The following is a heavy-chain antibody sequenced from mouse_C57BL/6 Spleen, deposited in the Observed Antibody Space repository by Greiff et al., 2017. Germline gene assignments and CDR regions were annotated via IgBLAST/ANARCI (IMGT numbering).Heavy chain of an antibody. Sequence: EVQLVESGPELVKPGASVKISCKASGYSFTGYYMHWVKQSSEKSLEWIGEINPSTGGTSYNQKFKGKATLTVDKSSSTAYMQLKSLTSEDSAVYYCARKVAHYYAMDYWGQGTSVTVSS. CDR1: GYSFTGYY. CDR3: ARKVAHYYAMDY. J-gene: IGHJ4*01. V-gene: IGHV1-43*01. CDR2: INPSTGGT. D-gene: IGHD1-1*01.